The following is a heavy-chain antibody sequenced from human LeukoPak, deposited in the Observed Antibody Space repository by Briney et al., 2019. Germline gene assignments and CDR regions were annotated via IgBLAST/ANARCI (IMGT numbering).Heavy chain of an antibody. CDR2: INAGNGNT. CDR1: GYTFTSYA. CDR3: ARHVWDDYGDYDRQYYFDY. Sequence: ASVKVSCKASGYTFTSYAMHWVRQAPGQRLEWMGWINAGNGNTKYSQEFQGRVTITRDTSASTAYMELSSLRSEDTAVYYCARHVWDDYGDYDRQYYFDYWGQGTLVTVSS. D-gene: IGHD4-17*01. J-gene: IGHJ4*02. V-gene: IGHV1-3*03.